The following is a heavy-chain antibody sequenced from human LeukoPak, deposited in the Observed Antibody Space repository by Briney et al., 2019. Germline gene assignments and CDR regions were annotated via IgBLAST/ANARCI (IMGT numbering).Heavy chain of an antibody. CDR3: TRDPILGAPDYFDY. CDR1: GFTLSSYA. J-gene: IGHJ4*02. Sequence: GGSLRLSCAASGFTLSSYAMSWVRQGPGKGLEWVSAISVSGNTYHADSVKCRFTISRDNSKNTMYLQMNNLREEDTAVYYYTRDPILGAPDYFDYWGQGTLVTVSS. CDR2: ISVSGNT. V-gene: IGHV3-23*01. D-gene: IGHD1-26*01.